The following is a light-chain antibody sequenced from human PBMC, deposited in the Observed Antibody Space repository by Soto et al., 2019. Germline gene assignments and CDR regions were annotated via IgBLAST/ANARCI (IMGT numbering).Light chain of an antibody. CDR3: QPYGSSST. V-gene: IGKV3-20*01. CDR2: DVC. J-gene: IGKJ1*01. CDR1: QCLSGRY. Sequence: EIVMTQSLSTQSLSPAARNTLSFIPGQCLSGRYLAWYQQRLGQAPRMLIYDVCSRASGIPDRFSGSGSGTDFTLSISRLEPEDFAVYYCQPYGSSSTFDQRTKVDIK.